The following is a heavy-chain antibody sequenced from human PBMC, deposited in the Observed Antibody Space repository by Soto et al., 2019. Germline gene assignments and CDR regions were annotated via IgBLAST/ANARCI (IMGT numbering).Heavy chain of an antibody. J-gene: IGHJ6*02. CDR1: GGSFSGYY. CDR3: ARGGRMVRGVIITSIRYYYYGMDV. Sequence: SETLSLTCAVYGGSFSGYYWSWIRQPPGKGLEWIGEINHSGSTNHNPSLKSRVTISVDTSKNQFSLKLSSVTAADTAVYYCARGGRMVRGVIITSIRYYYYGMDVWGQGTTVTVSS. V-gene: IGHV4-34*01. CDR2: INHSGST. D-gene: IGHD3-10*01.